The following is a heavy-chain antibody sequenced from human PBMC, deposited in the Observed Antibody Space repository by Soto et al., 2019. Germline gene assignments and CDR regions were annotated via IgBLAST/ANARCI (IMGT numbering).Heavy chain of an antibody. D-gene: IGHD2-21*01. Sequence: QLQLQESGSGLVKPSQTLSLTCAVSGRSISSGGYSWSWIRQPPGKGLEWIGYIYHSGSTYYNPSLKRRVTISADRSKNQFCLMLFSVTAADTAVYYCARIPGPWGQGTLVTVSS. CDR3: ARIPGP. CDR1: GRSISSGGYS. V-gene: IGHV4-30-2*01. J-gene: IGHJ5*02. CDR2: IYHSGST.